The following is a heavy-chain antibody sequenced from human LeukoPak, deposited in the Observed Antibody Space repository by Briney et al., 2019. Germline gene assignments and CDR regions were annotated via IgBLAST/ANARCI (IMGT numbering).Heavy chain of an antibody. CDR1: GFTFSSYS. CDR3: ARDTVVVVAATGAFDI. J-gene: IGHJ3*02. D-gene: IGHD2-15*01. CDR2: ISSSSSYI. Sequence: GGSLRLSCAASGFTFSSYSMNWVRQAPGKGLEWVSSISSSSSYIYYADSVKGRFTISRDNAKNSLYLQMNSLRAEDTAVYYCARDTVVVVAATGAFDIWGQGTMVTVSS. V-gene: IGHV3-21*01.